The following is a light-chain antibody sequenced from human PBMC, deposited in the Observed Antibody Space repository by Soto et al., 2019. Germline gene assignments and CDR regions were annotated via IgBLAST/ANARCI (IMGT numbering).Light chain of an antibody. CDR3: QNYDGSWT. V-gene: IGKV3-15*01. CDR1: QDIRSS. Sequence: EIVMTQSPATLSVSPGERVTLSCRASQDIRSSLAWYQQKPGQAPRLLIYGASIRATGVPATFSGSGSGTEFTLSISRVEPEDFAVYYCQNYDGSWTFGQGTKVDNK. J-gene: IGKJ1*01. CDR2: GAS.